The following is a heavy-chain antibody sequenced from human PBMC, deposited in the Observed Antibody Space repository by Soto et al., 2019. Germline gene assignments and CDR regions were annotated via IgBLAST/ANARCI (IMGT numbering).Heavy chain of an antibody. CDR2: MNPNSGNT. V-gene: IGHV1-8*01. CDR1: GYTFTSYD. CDR3: ARWPEGYYYYGMDV. J-gene: IGHJ6*02. Sequence: QVQLVQSGAEVKKPGASVKVSCKASGYTFTSYDINWVRQATGQGLEWMGWMNPNSGNTGYAQKFQGRVTMTRNTAISTAYMELSSMRSEDTAVYYCARWPEGYYYYGMDVWGPGTTVTVSS.